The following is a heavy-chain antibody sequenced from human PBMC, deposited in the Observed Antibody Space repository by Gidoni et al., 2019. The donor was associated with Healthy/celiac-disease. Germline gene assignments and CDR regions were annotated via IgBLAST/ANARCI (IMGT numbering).Heavy chain of an antibody. CDR3: ARVRYYYGSGGPSSPFDY. CDR2: IYYIGST. V-gene: IGHV4-39*01. D-gene: IGHD3-10*01. J-gene: IGHJ4*02. Sequence: QLQLQESGPGLVKPSATLSLTCTVSGGSISSSRYYWGWIRQPPGKGLEWIGSIYYIGSTSSNPSLNSRVTISVDTSTNQFSLKLCSVTAADTAVYYCARVRYYYGSGGPSSPFDYWGQGTLVTVSS. CDR1: GGSISSSRYY.